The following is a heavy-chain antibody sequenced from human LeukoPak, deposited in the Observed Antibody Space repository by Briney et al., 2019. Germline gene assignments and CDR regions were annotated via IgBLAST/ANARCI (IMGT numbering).Heavy chain of an antibody. CDR1: GGSISSYY. CDR3: ARHFPPESLRYCSSTSCSPWWFDP. CDR2: IYTCGST. Sequence: TSETLSLTCTVSGGSISSYYWSWLRQPPGKGLEWIGYIYTCGSTNYNPSLKSRVTISVDTSKNQFSLKLSSVTAADTAVYYCARHFPPESLRYCSSTSCSPWWFDPWGQGTLVTVSS. J-gene: IGHJ5*02. V-gene: IGHV4-4*09. D-gene: IGHD2-2*01.